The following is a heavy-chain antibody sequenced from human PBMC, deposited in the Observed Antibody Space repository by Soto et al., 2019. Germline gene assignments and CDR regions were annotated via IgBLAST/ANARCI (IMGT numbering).Heavy chain of an antibody. CDR2: ISGSGGST. V-gene: IGHV3-23*01. J-gene: IGHJ4*02. CDR1: GFTFSSYA. CDR3: AKDLQSRRVADGFDY. D-gene: IGHD6-19*01. Sequence: AGSLRLSCAASGFTFSSYAMSWVRQAPGKGLEWVSAISGSGGSTYYADSVKGRFTISRDNSKNTLYLQMNSLRAEDTAGYYCAKDLQSRRVADGFDYWGQGTLVTVSS.